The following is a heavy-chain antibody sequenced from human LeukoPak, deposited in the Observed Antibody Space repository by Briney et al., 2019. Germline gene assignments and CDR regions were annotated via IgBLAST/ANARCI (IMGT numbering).Heavy chain of an antibody. Sequence: ASVKVSCKASGYSFNTYGITWVRQAPGQGLEWIGWISAYDGYTNYAERLQGRVTVTRDTSASTAYVELRSLRSDDTAVYYCARAAFSKYHYYMDVWGKGTKVTVSS. V-gene: IGHV1-18*01. CDR1: GYSFNTYG. D-gene: IGHD4-11*01. CDR3: ARAAFSKYHYYMDV. CDR2: ISAYDGYT. J-gene: IGHJ6*03.